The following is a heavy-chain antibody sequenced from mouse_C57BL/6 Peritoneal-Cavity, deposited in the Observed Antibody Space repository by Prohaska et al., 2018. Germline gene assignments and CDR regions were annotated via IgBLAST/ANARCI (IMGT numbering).Heavy chain of an antibody. CDR1: GYTFTGYW. D-gene: IGHD1-1*01. CDR3: ARGTAVSELDY. J-gene: IGHJ2*01. V-gene: IGHV1-9*01. Sequence: KLSCKATGYTFTGYWIELVKQRPGHGLEWIGEILPGSGSTNYNEKFKGKATFTAYISSNTAYMQLYSLTTDDSAIYDCARGTAVSELDYWGHGTILTFSS. CDR2: ILPGSGST.